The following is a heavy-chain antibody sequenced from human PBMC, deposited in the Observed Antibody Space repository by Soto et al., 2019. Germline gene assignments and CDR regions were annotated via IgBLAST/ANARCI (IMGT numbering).Heavy chain of an antibody. J-gene: IGHJ5*02. CDR2: IYHSGST. CDR3: ARGYFDWLTKSTGFDP. V-gene: IGHV4-4*02. CDR1: SGSISSSNW. Sequence: PSETLSLTCAVSSGSISSSNWWSWVRQPPGKGLEWIGEIYHSGSTNYNPSLKSRVTISVDKSKNQFSLKLSSVTAADTAVYYCARGYFDWLTKSTGFDPWGQGTLVTVSS. D-gene: IGHD3-9*01.